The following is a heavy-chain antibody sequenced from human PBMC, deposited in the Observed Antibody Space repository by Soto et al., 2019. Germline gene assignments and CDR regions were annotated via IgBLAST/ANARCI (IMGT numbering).Heavy chain of an antibody. J-gene: IGHJ6*03. CDR1: GYTFTSYG. V-gene: IGHV1-18*01. CDR3: AREGAYCGGDCYSPYYYMDV. CDR2: ISAYNGNT. Sequence: ASVKVSCKASGYTFTSYGISWVRQAPGQGLEWMGWISAYNGNTNYAQKLQGRVTMTTDTSTSTAYMELRSLRSDDTAVYYCAREGAYCGGDCYSPYYYMDVWGKGTTVTVS. D-gene: IGHD2-21*01.